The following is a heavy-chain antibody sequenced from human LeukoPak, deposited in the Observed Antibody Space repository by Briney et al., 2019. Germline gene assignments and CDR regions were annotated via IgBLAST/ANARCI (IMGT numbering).Heavy chain of an antibody. D-gene: IGHD3-10*01. Sequence: SVKVSCKASGYTFTSYDINWVRQATGQGLEWMGWMNPNSGNTGYAQKFQGRVTMTRNTSISTAYMELSSLRSEDTAVYYCAGTLVLLWFGSYGMDVWGQGTTVTVSS. V-gene: IGHV1-8*01. J-gene: IGHJ6*02. CDR1: GYTFTSYD. CDR2: MNPNSGNT. CDR3: AGTLVLLWFGSYGMDV.